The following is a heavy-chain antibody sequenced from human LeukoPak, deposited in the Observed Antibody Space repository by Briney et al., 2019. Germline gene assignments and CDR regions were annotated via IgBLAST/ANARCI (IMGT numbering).Heavy chain of an antibody. J-gene: IGHJ4*02. Sequence: GGSLRLSCAASGFTFSSYSMNWVRQAPGKGLEWVSSISSSSSTIYYADSVKGRFTISRDNAKNSLYLQMNSLRAEDTAVYYCANSGYEGGLVDYWGQGTLVTVSS. CDR2: ISSSSSTI. CDR3: ANSGYEGGLVDY. CDR1: GFTFSSYS. V-gene: IGHV3-48*01. D-gene: IGHD5-12*01.